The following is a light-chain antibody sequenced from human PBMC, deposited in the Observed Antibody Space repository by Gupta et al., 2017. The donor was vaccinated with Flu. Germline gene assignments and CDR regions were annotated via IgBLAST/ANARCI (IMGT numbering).Light chain of an antibody. Sequence: SSSNIVNNYVSWYQQFPRTAPKLLIYEDVKRPAGIPDRFSASKSGTSATLGITGLQTGDEADYYCGTWDNSLSGGVFGGGTKLTVL. CDR3: GTWDNSLSGGV. CDR1: SSNIVNNY. CDR2: EDV. J-gene: IGLJ3*02. V-gene: IGLV1-51*02.